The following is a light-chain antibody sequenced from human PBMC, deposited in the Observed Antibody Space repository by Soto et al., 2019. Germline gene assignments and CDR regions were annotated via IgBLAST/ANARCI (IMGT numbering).Light chain of an antibody. CDR1: QSINNL. CDR3: QQYHSSPGA. V-gene: IGKV1-5*03. J-gene: IGKJ1*01. Sequence: DIQMTQSPSTLSASVGDRVTITCRASQSINNLLAWYQQKPGKAPNLLIYEASSLQSGVPSRFSGSGSGTEFTLTITSLQPDDFASYYCQQYHSSPGAFGQGTKVEIK. CDR2: EAS.